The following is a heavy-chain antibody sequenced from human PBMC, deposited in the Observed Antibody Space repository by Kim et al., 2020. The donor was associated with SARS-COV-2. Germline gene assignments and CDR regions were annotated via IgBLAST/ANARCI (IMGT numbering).Heavy chain of an antibody. V-gene: IGHV3-48*01. CDR1: GFTFSSYS. CDR2: ISSSSSTI. CDR3: ARDDDYGDYGY. Sequence: GGSLRLSCAASGFTFSSYSMNWVRQAPGKGLEWVSYISSSSSTIYYADSVKGRFTISSDNAKNSLYLQMNSLRAEDTAVYYCARDDDYGDYGYWGQGTLVTVSS. J-gene: IGHJ4*02. D-gene: IGHD4-17*01.